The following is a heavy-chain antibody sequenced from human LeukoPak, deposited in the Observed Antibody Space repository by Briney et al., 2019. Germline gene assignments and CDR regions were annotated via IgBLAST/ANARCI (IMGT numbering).Heavy chain of an antibody. CDR2: ISSSSSYI. D-gene: IGHD5-12*01. CDR1: GFTFSSYS. Sequence: PGGSLRLSCAASGFTFSSYSMNWVRQAPGKGLEWVSSISSSSSYIYYADSVKGRFTISRDNAKNSLYLQMNSLRAEDTAVYYCATDAPIVATRKAHWGQGTLVTVSS. J-gene: IGHJ4*02. CDR3: ATDAPIVATRKAH. V-gene: IGHV3-21*01.